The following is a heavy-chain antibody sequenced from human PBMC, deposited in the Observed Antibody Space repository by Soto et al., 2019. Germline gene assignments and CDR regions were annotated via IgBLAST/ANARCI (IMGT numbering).Heavy chain of an antibody. CDR2: VYYMGASNF. V-gene: IGHV4-59*01. CDR1: GYSMSAFY. Sequence: QVLLQESGPGLVKPSETLSLTCSVSGYSMSAFYWGWVLQSAGKGLERIGHVYYMGASNFNYNPYRKGRVLISLNASWKPFALIVESVTAADTAVYYCARTKDGYYDILTGYFTKYYSYIDVLGKGTTVSVSS. CDR3: ARTKDGYYDILTGYFTKYYSYIDV. D-gene: IGHD3-9*01. J-gene: IGHJ6*03.